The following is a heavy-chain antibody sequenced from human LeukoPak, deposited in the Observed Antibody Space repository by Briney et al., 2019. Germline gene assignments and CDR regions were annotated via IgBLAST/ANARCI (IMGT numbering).Heavy chain of an antibody. CDR3: ARADRPSRPSLGAYYDS. CDR2: INPNSGGT. Sequence: ASVKVSCKASGYTFTGYYMHWVRQAPGQGLEWMGWINPNSGGTNYAQKFQGRVTTTRDTSISTAYMELSRLRSDDTAVYYCARADRPSRPSLGAYYDSWGQGTLVTVSS. J-gene: IGHJ4*02. D-gene: IGHD3-22*01. V-gene: IGHV1-2*02. CDR1: GYTFTGYY.